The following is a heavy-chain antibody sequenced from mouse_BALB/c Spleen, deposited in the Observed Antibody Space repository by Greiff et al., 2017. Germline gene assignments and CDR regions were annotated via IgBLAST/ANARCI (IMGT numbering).Heavy chain of an antibody. CDR3: ARRAYYGNLYAMDY. D-gene: IGHD2-1*01. CDR2: IWSGGST. Sequence: QVQLKESGPGLVQPSQSLSITCTVSGFSLTSYGVHWVRQSPGKGLEWLGVIWSGGSTDYNAAFISRLSISKDNSKSQVFFKMNSLQADDTAIYYCARRAYYGNLYAMDYWGQGTSVTVSS. J-gene: IGHJ4*01. V-gene: IGHV2-4-1*01. CDR1: GFSLTSYG.